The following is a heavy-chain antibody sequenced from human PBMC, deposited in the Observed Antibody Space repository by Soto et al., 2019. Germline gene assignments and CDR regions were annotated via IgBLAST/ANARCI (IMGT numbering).Heavy chain of an antibody. D-gene: IGHD3-10*01. J-gene: IGHJ6*03. V-gene: IGHV4-59*02. CDR3: ARGFFSGRIDYYYMDV. CDR2: IYYSGST. CDR1: GGSDSSSH. Sequence: ETLSLTDARPGGSDSSSHWGWIQEPPGKGLEWIGYIYYSGSTSYNPSLKSRVTISVDTSKNQFSLKLSSVTAADTAVYYCARGFFSGRIDYYYMDVWGKGTTVTVS.